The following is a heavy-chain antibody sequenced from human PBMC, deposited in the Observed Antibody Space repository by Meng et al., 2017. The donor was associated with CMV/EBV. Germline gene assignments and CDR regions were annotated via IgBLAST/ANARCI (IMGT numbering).Heavy chain of an antibody. CDR3: ARVGPRSSSSRGYFDY. CDR1: GYTFTSYG. J-gene: IGHJ4*02. CDR2: ISVYNGNT. V-gene: IGHV1-18*01. Sequence: APVKVSCKASGYTFTSYGISWVRQAPGQGLEWMGWISVYNGNTNYAQKFQGRVTMTTDTSTRTAYMELRSLRSDDTAVYYCARVGPRSSSSRGYFDYWGQGTLVTVSS. D-gene: IGHD6-13*01.